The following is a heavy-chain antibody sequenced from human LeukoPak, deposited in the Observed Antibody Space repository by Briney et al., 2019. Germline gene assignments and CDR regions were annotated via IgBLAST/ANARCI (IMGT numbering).Heavy chain of an antibody. V-gene: IGHV3-23*01. CDR1: GFTFSSYA. CDR3: AKGRSSTSWRWFDP. Sequence: GGSLRLSCAASGFTFSSYAMSWVRQAPGKGLEWVSAISGSGGSTYYADSVKGRFTISRDNSKNTLYLQMNSLSAEDTAVYYCAKGRSSTSWRWFDPWGQGTLVTVSS. CDR2: ISGSGGST. D-gene: IGHD2-2*01. J-gene: IGHJ5*02.